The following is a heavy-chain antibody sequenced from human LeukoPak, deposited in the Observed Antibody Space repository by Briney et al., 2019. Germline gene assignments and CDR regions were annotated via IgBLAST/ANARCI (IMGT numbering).Heavy chain of an antibody. V-gene: IGHV1-18*01. D-gene: IGHD2-21*02. CDR2: ISAYNGNT. J-gene: IGHJ4*02. CDR3: ARGSRGGDRYWGY. Sequence: AASVKVSCKASGGTFSSYAISWVRQAPGQGLEWMGWISAYNGNTNYAQKLQGRVTMTTDTSTSTAYMELRSLRSDDTAVYYCARGSRGGDRYWGYWGQGTLVTVSS. CDR1: GGTFSSYA.